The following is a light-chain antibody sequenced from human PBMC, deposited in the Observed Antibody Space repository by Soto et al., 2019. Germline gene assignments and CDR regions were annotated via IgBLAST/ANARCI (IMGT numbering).Light chain of an antibody. CDR1: HNIVTY. J-gene: IGKJ2*01. CDR2: EAS. V-gene: IGKV1-39*01. Sequence: DIHMAQSPPSLSASVGDRVTITCRASHNIVTYLNWYQQKAGKAPSLLIYEASHLQSGVPFRFFGSGSGTDFTLTIDNLQHEDSATYYCQHSHSTPPTFGPGTKLEIK. CDR3: QHSHSTPPT.